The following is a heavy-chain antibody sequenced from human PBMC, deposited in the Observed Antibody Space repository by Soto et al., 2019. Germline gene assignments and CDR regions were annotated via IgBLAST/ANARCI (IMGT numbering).Heavy chain of an antibody. J-gene: IGHJ4*02. CDR1: GFTFSNYY. Sequence: VQLVESGGGLVQPGESLRLSCAASGFTFSNYYMTWVRQAPGKGLEWLANMNQDGSETYYVDSVKGRFTISRDNAKSLLYLQMNSLYCCARDIVAPGSFVYFDYWGQGSLVSVSS. CDR2: MNQDGSET. D-gene: IGHD5-12*01. CDR3: GSFVYFDY. V-gene: IGHV3-7*02.